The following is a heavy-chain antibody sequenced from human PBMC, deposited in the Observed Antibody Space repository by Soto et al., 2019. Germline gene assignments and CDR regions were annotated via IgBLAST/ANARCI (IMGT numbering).Heavy chain of an antibody. V-gene: IGHV4-61*08. CDR3: ARDGGNYDILTGYYYYGMDV. CDR1: GVSISSGGYC. D-gene: IGHD3-9*01. J-gene: IGHJ6*02. CDR2: IYYSGST. Sequence: SETLSLTCTVSGVSISSGGYCWSWLRQHPGKGLEWIGYIYYSGSTNYNPSLKSRVTISVDTSKNQFSLKLSSVTAADTAVYYCARDGGNYDILTGYYYYGMDVWGQGTTVTVSS.